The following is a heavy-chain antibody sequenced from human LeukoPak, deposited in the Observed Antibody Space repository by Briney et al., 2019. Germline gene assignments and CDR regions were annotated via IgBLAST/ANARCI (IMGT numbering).Heavy chain of an antibody. J-gene: IGHJ4*02. CDR2: ISGYHGNT. D-gene: IGHD3-3*01. V-gene: IGHV1-18*01. CDR1: GYTFTSYG. CDR3: AVHDFYSGGYHFDY. Sequence: GASVKVSCKASGYTFTSYGISWLRQAPGQGLEWLGWISGYHGNTNYAQKFQGRVTMTTDTPTSTAYMDLRSLKSDDTAVYYCAVHDFYSGGYHFDYWGQGTLVTVSS.